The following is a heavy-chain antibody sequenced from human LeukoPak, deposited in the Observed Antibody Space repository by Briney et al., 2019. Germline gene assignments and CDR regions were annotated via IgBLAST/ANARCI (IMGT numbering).Heavy chain of an antibody. CDR1: GGSLSKYY. J-gene: IGHJ4*02. D-gene: IGHD4-17*01. CDR3: PRQSRHGDYIAKLFDD. Sequence: PSETLSLTCTVSGGSLSKYYWSWIRQPPGKGLEWIGYIYYSGSINYNPSLKSRVTISVDMSKNQFSLQLSSVTAADTAVYYCPRQSRHGDYIAKLFDDWGQGTLVTVSS. V-gene: IGHV4-59*08. CDR2: IYYSGSI.